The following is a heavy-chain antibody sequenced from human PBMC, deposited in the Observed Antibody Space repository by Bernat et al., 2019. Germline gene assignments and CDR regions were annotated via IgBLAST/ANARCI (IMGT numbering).Heavy chain of an antibody. CDR1: GFTFSGSA. V-gene: IGHV3-73*01. D-gene: IGHD4-23*01. CDR3: TRSHPYGGNAFDT. J-gene: IGHJ3*02. Sequence: EVQLVESGGGLVQPGGSLKLSCAASGFTFSGSAMHWVRQASGKGLEWVGRIRSKANSYATAYAASVKGRFTISRDDSKNTAYLQMNSLKTEDTAVYYCTRSHPYGGNAFDTWGQGTMVTVSS. CDR2: IRSKANSYAT.